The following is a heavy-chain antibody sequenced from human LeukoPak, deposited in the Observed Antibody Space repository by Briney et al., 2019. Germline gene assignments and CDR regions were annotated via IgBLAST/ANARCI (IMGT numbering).Heavy chain of an antibody. V-gene: IGHV3-7*05. CDR3: ARDGGYSYGLDAFDI. D-gene: IGHD5-18*01. CDR2: IKQDGSEK. Sequence: PGGSLRLSCAASGFTFSSYWMSWVRQAPGKGLEWVANIKQDGSEKYYVDSVKGRFTISRDNAKNSLYLQMNSLRAKDTAVYYCARDGGYSYGLDAFDIWGQGTMVTVSS. CDR1: GFTFSSYW. J-gene: IGHJ3*02.